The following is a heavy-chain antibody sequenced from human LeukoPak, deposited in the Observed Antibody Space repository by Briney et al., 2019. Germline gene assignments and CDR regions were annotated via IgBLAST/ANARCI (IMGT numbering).Heavy chain of an antibody. Sequence: GESLKISCNGSGYSFTSYWIAWARQMPGKGLEWMGIIYPGDSDTTYSPSFQGQVTISASKSISTAYLQWSSLMSSDTDMYYRATLLWALGGYIPYWGQGTLVTVSS. CDR3: ATLLWALGGYIPY. J-gene: IGHJ4*02. CDR2: IYPGDSDT. V-gene: IGHV5-51*01. CDR1: GYSFTSYW. D-gene: IGHD3-22*01.